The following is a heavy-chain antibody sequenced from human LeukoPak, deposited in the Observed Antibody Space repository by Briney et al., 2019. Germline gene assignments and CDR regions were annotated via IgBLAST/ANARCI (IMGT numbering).Heavy chain of an antibody. V-gene: IGHV3-21*01. J-gene: IGHJ4*02. D-gene: IGHD6-13*01. CDR2: ISSSSSYI. CDR3: ARGLIIAAAGTGYDY. CDR1: GFTFSSYS. Sequence: GGSLRLSCAASGFTFSSYSMNWVRQAPGKGLGWVSSISSSSSYIYYADSVKGQFTISRDNAKNSLYLQMNSLRAEDTAVYYCARGLIIAAAGTGYDYWGQGTLVTVSS.